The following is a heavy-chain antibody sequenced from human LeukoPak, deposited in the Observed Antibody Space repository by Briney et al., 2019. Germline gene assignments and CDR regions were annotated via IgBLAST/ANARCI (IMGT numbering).Heavy chain of an antibody. CDR2: ISSSGSTI. D-gene: IGHD3-22*01. CDR3: ARDIYYYDSSGYYFPGGSDY. Sequence: GGSLRLSCAASGFTFSDYYMSWIRQAPGKGLEWVSYISSSGSTIYYADSVKGRFTISRDNSKNTLYLQMNSLRAEDTAVYYCARDIYYYDSSGYYFPGGSDYWGQGTLVTVSS. CDR1: GFTFSDYY. V-gene: IGHV3-11*04. J-gene: IGHJ4*02.